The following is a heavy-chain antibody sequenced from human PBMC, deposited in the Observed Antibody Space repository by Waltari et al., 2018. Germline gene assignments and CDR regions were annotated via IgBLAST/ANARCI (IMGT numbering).Heavy chain of an antibody. D-gene: IGHD3-22*01. CDR3: ARDPQYYYDSSGYYNWFDP. CDR1: GYPFPSYV. CDR2: INAGNGNT. J-gene: IGHJ5*02. Sequence: QVQLVQSGAEVKKPGASVKVSCKVSGYPFPSYVMTWVRQGPGQGLEWMGWINAGNGNTKYSQKFQGRVTITRDTSASTAYMELSSLRSEDTAVYYCARDPQYYYDSSGYYNWFDPWGQGTLVTVSS. V-gene: IGHV1-3*01.